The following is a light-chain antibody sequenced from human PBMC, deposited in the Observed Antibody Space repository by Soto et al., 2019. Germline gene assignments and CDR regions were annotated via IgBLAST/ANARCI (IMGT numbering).Light chain of an antibody. CDR1: QSVSSY. V-gene: IGKV3-11*01. J-gene: IGKJ4*01. Sequence: EIVLTQSPATLSLSPGERATLSCRASQSVSSYLAWYQQKPGQAPRLLIYDASNRATGIPARFSGSGSGTDFNLTISSLEPEDFAVYYCQQRSNWPPPTFGGGTKVEIK. CDR3: QQRSNWPPPT. CDR2: DAS.